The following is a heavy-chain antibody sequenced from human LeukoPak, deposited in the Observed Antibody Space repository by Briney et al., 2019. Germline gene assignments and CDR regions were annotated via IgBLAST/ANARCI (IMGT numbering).Heavy chain of an antibody. CDR3: AKDRVTGARKLDY. CDR2: INASGGTT. V-gene: IGHV3-23*01. D-gene: IGHD1-14*01. Sequence: GGSLRLSCAASGFTFTNYMMTWVRQAPGRGLEWVSTINASGGTTYYADSVKGRFTISRDNSKNTLYLQMDRLRVEDTAVYYCAKDRVTGARKLDYWGQGTLVTVSS. J-gene: IGHJ4*02. CDR1: GFTFTNYM.